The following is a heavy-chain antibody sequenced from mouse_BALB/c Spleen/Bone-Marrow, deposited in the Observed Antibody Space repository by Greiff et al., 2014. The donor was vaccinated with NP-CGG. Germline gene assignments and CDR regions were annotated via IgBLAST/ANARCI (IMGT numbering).Heavy chain of an antibody. V-gene: IGHV1-54*01. D-gene: IGHD2-4*01. J-gene: IGHJ4*01. CDR3: ARDGDYDEGYAMDY. CDR2: INPGSGGT. CDR1: GYAFTNYL. Sequence: VQLQQSGAELVRPGTSVKVSCKASGYAFTNYLIEWVKQRPGQGLEWIGVINPGSGGTNYNEKFKGKATLTADKSSSTAYMQLSRLTSDDSAVYFCARDGDYDEGYAMDYWGQGTSVTVSS.